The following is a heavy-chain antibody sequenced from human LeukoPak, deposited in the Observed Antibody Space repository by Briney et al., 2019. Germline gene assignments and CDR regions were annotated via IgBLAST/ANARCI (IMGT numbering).Heavy chain of an antibody. CDR1: GGSISSGSYY. CDR2: IYTSGST. V-gene: IGHV4-61*02. Sequence: SQTLSLTCTVSGGSISSGSYYWSWLRQPAGKGLEWIGRIYTSGSTNYNPSLKSRVTISVDTSKNQFSLKLSSVTAADTAVYYCARESYYDSYWGQGTLVTVSS. CDR3: ARESYYDSY. D-gene: IGHD3-22*01. J-gene: IGHJ4*02.